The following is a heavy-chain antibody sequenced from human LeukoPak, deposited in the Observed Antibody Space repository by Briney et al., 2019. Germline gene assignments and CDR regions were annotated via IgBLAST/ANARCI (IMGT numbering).Heavy chain of an antibody. CDR3: ARVGVGYDSSGYPEFDY. V-gene: IGHV1-69*04. CDR1: GGTFSSYA. CDR2: IIPILGIA. J-gene: IGHJ4*02. D-gene: IGHD3-22*01. Sequence: ASVNVSCKASGGTFSSYAISWVRQAPGQGLEWMGRIIPILGIANYAQKFQGRVTITADESTSTAYMELSSLRSEDTAVYYCARVGVGYDSSGYPEFDYWGQGTLVTVSS.